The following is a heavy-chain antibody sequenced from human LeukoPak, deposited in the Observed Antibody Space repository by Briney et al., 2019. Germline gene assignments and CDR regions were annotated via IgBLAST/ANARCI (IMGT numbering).Heavy chain of an antibody. Sequence: GGSLRLSCAASGFTFSDHYMDWVRQAPGKGLEWVGRARNKANSYTTEYAASVKGRFTISRDDSKNSLYLQMNSLKADDTAVYYCARVYDTTWDSLHLDYWGQGTLVTVSS. CDR3: ARVYDTTWDSLHLDY. V-gene: IGHV3-72*01. J-gene: IGHJ4*02. CDR1: GFTFSDHY. CDR2: ARNKANSYTT. D-gene: IGHD3-16*01.